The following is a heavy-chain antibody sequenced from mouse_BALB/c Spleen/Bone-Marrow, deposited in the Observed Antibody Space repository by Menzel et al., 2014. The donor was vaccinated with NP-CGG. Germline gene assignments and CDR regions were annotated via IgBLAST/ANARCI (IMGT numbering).Heavy chain of an antibody. Sequence: EVQLVESGPDLVKPSQSLSLTCTVTDYSITSGYSWLWIRQFPGDKLERMGYIHYSGSTNYNPSLKSRISITRDTSKNQFFLQFNSVTTEDTATYYCARAITTALGTYWGQGTLVTVSA. D-gene: IGHD1-2*01. J-gene: IGHJ3*01. CDR1: DYSITSGYS. V-gene: IGHV3-1*02. CDR3: ARAITTALGTY. CDR2: IHYSGST.